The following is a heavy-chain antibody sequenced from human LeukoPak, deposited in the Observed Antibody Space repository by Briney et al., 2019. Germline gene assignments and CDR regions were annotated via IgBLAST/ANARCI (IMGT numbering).Heavy chain of an antibody. Sequence: GGSLRLSCAASGFTFSDYYVAWIRQAPGKGLEWLSYISYSGTVIYYADSVKGRFTVSRDNARNSLYLQMNSLRAEDTAVYYCARSARSEDNDFWSGYFANWGQGTLVTVSS. D-gene: IGHD3-3*01. J-gene: IGHJ4*02. CDR2: ISYSGTVI. CDR1: GFTFSDYY. CDR3: ARSARSEDNDFWSGYFAN. V-gene: IGHV3-11*04.